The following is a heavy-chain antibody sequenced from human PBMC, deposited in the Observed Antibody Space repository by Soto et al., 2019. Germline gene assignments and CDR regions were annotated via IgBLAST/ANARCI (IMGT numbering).Heavy chain of an antibody. J-gene: IGHJ6*02. CDR1: EFTFSNYG. CDR3: ARDDEYSGNGMDV. V-gene: IGHV3-33*01. D-gene: IGHD3-10*01. Sequence: QVQLVESGGGVVKPGRSLRLSCAASEFTFSNYGMHWVRQAPGKGLEWVAVILNDGSNRYHADSVKDRFTISRDNSKNTLYLQRNSLRAEDTAVYYCARDDEYSGNGMDVWGQGTTVTVS. CDR2: ILNDGSNR.